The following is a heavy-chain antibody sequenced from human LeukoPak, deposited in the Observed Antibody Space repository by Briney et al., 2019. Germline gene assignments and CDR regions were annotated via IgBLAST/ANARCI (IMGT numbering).Heavy chain of an antibody. CDR3: ATRGRSRWAAAGTFDY. D-gene: IGHD6-13*01. J-gene: IGHJ4*02. V-gene: IGHV4-59*12. CDR2: IYYSGST. Sequence: SETLSLTCTVSGGSISSYYWSWIRQPPGKGLEWIGYIYYSGSTNYNPSLKSRVTISVDTSKNQFSLKLSSVTAADTAVYYCATRGRSRWAAAGTFDYWGQGTLVTVSS. CDR1: GGSISSYY.